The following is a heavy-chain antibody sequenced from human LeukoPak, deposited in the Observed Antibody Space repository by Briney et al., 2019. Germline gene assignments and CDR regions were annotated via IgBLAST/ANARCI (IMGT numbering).Heavy chain of an antibody. CDR3: ARETRSLSITMVRGAYDY. J-gene: IGHJ4*02. Sequence: ASVKVSCNASGYTFTGHYLHWVRQAPGQGLEWMGWINPYSGDTKIAQSFQGRVTLTRDTSINTAHMDVTRLTSDDTAVYYCARETRSLSITMVRGAYDYWGQGTLVTVSS. CDR1: GYTFTGHY. D-gene: IGHD3-10*01. V-gene: IGHV1-2*02. CDR2: INPYSGDT.